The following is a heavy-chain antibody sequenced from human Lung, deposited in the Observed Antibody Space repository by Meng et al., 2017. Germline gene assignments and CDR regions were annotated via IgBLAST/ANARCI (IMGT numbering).Heavy chain of an antibody. Sequence: ASVKVSCKASGYTFSSYAINWVRQAPGQGLEWMGWISGYNGNTNYAQKFQGRVTMTTDTSTSTAYMELRSLRSDDTAVYYCARPTSTMVRGRITQFYYKLYAMDVWGQGTTVTVS. D-gene: IGHD3-10*01. CDR3: ARPTSTMVRGRITQFYYKLYAMDV. CDR2: ISGYNGNT. J-gene: IGHJ6*02. V-gene: IGHV1-18*01. CDR1: GYTFSSYA.